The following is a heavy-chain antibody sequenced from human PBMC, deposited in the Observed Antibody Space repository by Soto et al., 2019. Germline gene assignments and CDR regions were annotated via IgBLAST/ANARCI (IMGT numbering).Heavy chain of an antibody. D-gene: IGHD3-3*01. J-gene: IGHJ4*02. Sequence: GGSLRLSCAASGFDFSNTWIHWVRQVPGKGLVWVSRINSDGTSIIYADSVKGRFTLSRDNAKNTVYLQMSSLRVEDTARYYCAKDWYYTIDFWGQGTRVTVSS. CDR3: AKDWYYTIDF. V-gene: IGHV3-74*01. CDR2: INSDGTSI. CDR1: GFDFSNTW.